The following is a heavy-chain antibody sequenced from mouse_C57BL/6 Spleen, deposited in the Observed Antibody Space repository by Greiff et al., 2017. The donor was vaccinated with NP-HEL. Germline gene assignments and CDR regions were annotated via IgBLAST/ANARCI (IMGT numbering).Heavy chain of an antibody. J-gene: IGHJ4*01. CDR1: GFTFSSYA. CDR3: AREGDYDHYYAMDY. V-gene: IGHV5-4*01. D-gene: IGHD2-4*01. Sequence: EVQGVESGGGLVKPGGSLKLSCAASGFTFSSYAMSWVRQTPEKRLEWVATISDGGSYTYYPDNVKGRFTISRDNAKNNLYRQRSHLKSEDTAMYYGAREGDYDHYYAMDYWGQGTSVTVSS. CDR2: ISDGGSYT.